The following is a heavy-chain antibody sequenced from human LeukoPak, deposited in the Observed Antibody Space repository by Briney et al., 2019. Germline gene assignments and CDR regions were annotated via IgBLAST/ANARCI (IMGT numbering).Heavy chain of an antibody. D-gene: IGHD2-2*01. CDR2: INHSGST. Sequence: SETLSLTCAVHGGSFSGYYWSWIRQPPGKGLEWIGEINHSGSTNYNPSLKSRVTISVGTSQKQFSLKLSSVTAADTAVYYCASINMDAQGWLDPWGQGTLVTVSS. CDR1: GGSFSGYY. J-gene: IGHJ5*02. CDR3: ASINMDAQGWLDP. V-gene: IGHV4-34*01.